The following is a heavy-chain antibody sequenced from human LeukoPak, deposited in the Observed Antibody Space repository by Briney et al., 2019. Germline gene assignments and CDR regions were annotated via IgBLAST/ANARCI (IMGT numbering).Heavy chain of an antibody. CDR1: GYTFTSYD. Sequence: ASVKVSCKASGYTFTSYDINWVRQATGQGLEWMGWMNPNSGNTGYAQKFQGRVTMTRNTSISTAYMELSSLRSEDTAVYYCASPSSYGGDDPDYFDYWGQGTLVTVSS. D-gene: IGHD4-23*01. CDR3: ASPSSYGGDDPDYFDY. J-gene: IGHJ4*02. CDR2: MNPNSGNT. V-gene: IGHV1-8*01.